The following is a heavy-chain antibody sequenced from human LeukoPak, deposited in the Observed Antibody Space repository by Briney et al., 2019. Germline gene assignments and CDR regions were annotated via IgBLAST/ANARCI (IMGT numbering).Heavy chain of an antibody. CDR2: IYYSGST. CDR1: GGSIRSYF. D-gene: IGHD2-15*01. J-gene: IGHJ5*02. Sequence: SETLSLTCTVSGGSIRSYFWSWIRQSPGKGLEWIGYIYYSGSTNYNPSLKSRVTISVDTSKNQFSLKLSSVTAADTAVYYCARDGSGYCSGGSCYHWFDPWGQGTLVTVSS. CDR3: ARDGSGYCSGGSCYHWFDP. V-gene: IGHV4-59*01.